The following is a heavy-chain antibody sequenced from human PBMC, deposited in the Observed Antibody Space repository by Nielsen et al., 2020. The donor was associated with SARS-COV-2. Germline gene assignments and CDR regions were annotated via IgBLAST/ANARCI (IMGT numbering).Heavy chain of an antibody. J-gene: IGHJ1*01. Sequence: GESPQIPCQGSGYSFPSYRLGRVRQMPRKGLEWKGIIYPGDSDTRYSPSFQGQVTISADKSISTAYLQWSRLKASDTAMYYCARTSSWYLRYFQHWGQGTLVTVSS. V-gene: IGHV5-51*01. D-gene: IGHD6-13*01. CDR1: GYSFPSYR. CDR3: ARTSSWYLRYFQH. CDR2: IYPGDSDT.